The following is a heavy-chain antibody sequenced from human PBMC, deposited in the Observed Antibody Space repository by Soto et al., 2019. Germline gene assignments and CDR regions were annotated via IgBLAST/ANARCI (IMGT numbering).Heavy chain of an antibody. Sequence: QVQLVESGGGVVQPGRSLRLSCAASGFTFSSYGMHWVRQAPGKGLEWVAVIWYDGSNKYYADSVKGRFTISRDNSKNTLYLQMNSLRAEDTAVYYCARGMASSSSPPFDYWGQGTLVTVSS. CDR3: ARGMASSSSPPFDY. CDR1: GFTFSSYG. V-gene: IGHV3-33*01. J-gene: IGHJ4*02. CDR2: IWYDGSNK. D-gene: IGHD6-6*01.